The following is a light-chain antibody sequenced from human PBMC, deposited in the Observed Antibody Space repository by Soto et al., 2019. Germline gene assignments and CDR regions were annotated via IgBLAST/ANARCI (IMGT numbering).Light chain of an antibody. CDR1: SSDVGGYNY. CDR3: SSYATSSPYV. CDR2: EVR. V-gene: IGLV2-14*01. Sequence: SALTQPASVSGSPGQSITISCTGTSSDVGGYNYVSWYRQHTGQAPKFMIYEVRKRPSGVSNLFSGSKSGNTASLTISGLQTDDEADYYCSSYATSSPYVFGTGTKLTVL. J-gene: IGLJ1*01.